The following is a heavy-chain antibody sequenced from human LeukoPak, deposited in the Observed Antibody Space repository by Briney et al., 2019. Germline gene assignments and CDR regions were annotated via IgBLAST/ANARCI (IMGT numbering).Heavy chain of an antibody. Sequence: PGGSLRLSCAASGFTFSSYAMHWVRQAPGKGLEWVAVISYDGSNKYYADSVKGRFTISRDNSKNTLYLQMNSLRAEDTAVYYCARVRERAAAGTPYFDYWGQGTLSPSPQ. J-gene: IGHJ4*02. D-gene: IGHD6-13*01. CDR1: GFTFSSYA. CDR3: ARVRERAAAGTPYFDY. CDR2: ISYDGSNK. V-gene: IGHV3-30-3*01.